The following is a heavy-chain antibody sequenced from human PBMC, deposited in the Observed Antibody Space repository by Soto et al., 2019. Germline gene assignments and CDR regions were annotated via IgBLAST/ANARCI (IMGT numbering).Heavy chain of an antibody. Sequence: GGSLRLSCAASGFTVSSNHMSWVRQAPGKGLEWVSIIYSGGSTYYADSVKGRFTISRHNSKNTLFLQMNSLRAEDTAVYYCAREDYDTAAAPYYYYYYMDVWGKGTTVTVSS. CDR2: IYSGGST. J-gene: IGHJ6*03. CDR3: AREDYDTAAAPYYYYYYMDV. V-gene: IGHV3-53*04. CDR1: GFTVSSNH. D-gene: IGHD6-13*01.